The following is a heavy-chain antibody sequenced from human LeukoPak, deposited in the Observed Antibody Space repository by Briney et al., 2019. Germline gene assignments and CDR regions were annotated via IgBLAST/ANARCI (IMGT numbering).Heavy chain of an antibody. V-gene: IGHV1-24*01. CDR2: FDPEDGET. CDR1: GYTLTELS. CDR3: ARETSGRYYDSSGYYFWDY. D-gene: IGHD3-22*01. J-gene: IGHJ4*02. Sequence: ASVKVSCKVSGYTLTELSMHWVRQAPGKGLEWMGGFDPEDGETIYAQKFQGRVTMTEDTSTDTAYMELSSLRSEDTAVYYCARETSGRYYDSSGYYFWDYWGQGTLVTVSS.